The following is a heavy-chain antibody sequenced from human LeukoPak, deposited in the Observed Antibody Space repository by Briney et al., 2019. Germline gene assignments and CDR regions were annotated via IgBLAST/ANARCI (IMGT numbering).Heavy chain of an antibody. CDR2: IYHSGST. V-gene: IGHV4-38-2*02. CDR1: GYSISSGYY. Sequence: KSSETLSLTCTVSGYSISSGYYWGWIRQPPGKGLEWIGSIYHSGSTYYNPSLKSRVTISVDTSKNQFSLKLSSVTAADTAVYYCARSPRGTAMVPRAFDYWGQGTLVTVSS. CDR3: ARSPRGTAMVPRAFDY. D-gene: IGHD5-18*01. J-gene: IGHJ4*02.